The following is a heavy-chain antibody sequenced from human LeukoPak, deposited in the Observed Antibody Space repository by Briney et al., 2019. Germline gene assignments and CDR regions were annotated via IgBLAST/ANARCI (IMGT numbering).Heavy chain of an antibody. CDR1: GYTFTSYG. CDR2: INAYNGNT. V-gene: IGHV1-18*04. CDR3: ARLREDIVVVPAAMLNWFDP. D-gene: IGHD2-2*01. J-gene: IGHJ5*02. Sequence: ASVKVSCKTSGYTFTSYGISWVRQAPGQGLEWMGWINAYNGNTNYAQKLQGRVTMTTDTSTSTAYMELRSLRSDDTAVYYCARLREDIVVVPAAMLNWFDPWGQGTLVTVSS.